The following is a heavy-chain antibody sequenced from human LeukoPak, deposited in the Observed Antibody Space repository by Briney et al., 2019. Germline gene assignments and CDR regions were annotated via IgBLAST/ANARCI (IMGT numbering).Heavy chain of an antibody. CDR2: IYYSGST. V-gene: IGHV4-39*07. CDR3: ARSMVRGVTRRAHLDY. Sequence: SETLSLTCTVSGGSISSSSYYWGWIRQPPGKGLEWIGSIYYSGSTYYNPSLKSRVTISVDTSKNQFSLKLSSVTAADTAVYYCARSMVRGVTRRAHLDYWGQGTLVTVSP. J-gene: IGHJ4*02. CDR1: GGSISSSSYY. D-gene: IGHD3-10*01.